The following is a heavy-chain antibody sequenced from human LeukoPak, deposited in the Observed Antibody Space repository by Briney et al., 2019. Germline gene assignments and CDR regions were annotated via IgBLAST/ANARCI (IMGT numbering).Heavy chain of an antibody. V-gene: IGHV4-34*01. D-gene: IGHD3-3*01. CDR2: INHSGST. Sequence: SETLSPTCALYGGSFSGYYWSWIRQPPGKGLEWIGEINHSGSTNYNPSLKSRVTISVDTSKNQFSLKLSSVTAADTAVYYCARWSGARIDYWGQGTLVTVSA. CDR3: ARWSGARIDY. CDR1: GGSFSGYY. J-gene: IGHJ4*02.